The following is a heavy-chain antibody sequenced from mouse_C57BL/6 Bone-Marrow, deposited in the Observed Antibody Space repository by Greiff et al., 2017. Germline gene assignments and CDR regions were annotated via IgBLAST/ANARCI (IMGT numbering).Heavy chain of an antibody. J-gene: IGHJ1*03. D-gene: IGHD2-10*02. V-gene: IGHV1-61*01. CDR3: AREVCPWYFDV. Sequence: VQPQQSGAELVRPGSSVKLSCKASGYTFTSYWMDWVKQRPGQGLEWIGNIYPSDSESHYNQKFKDKATLTVDKSSSTAYMQLRSLTSEDSAVXYCAREVCPWYFDVWGTGTTVTVSS. CDR1: GYTFTSYW. CDR2: IYPSDSES.